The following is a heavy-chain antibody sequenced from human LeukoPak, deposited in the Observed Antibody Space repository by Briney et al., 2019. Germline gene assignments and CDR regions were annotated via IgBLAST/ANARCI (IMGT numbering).Heavy chain of an antibody. CDR3: ARGGCSSTSCLAD. CDR1: IFTFSGYY. V-gene: IGHV3-74*01. J-gene: IGHJ4*02. Sequence: SGGSLRLSCAASIFTFSGYYIHWVRQAPGEGLVWVSLIYSDATITDYADSVKGRFTISRDNAKNTLYLQMNSLRADDTAVYYCARGGCSSTSCLADWGQGTLVTVSS. D-gene: IGHD2-2*01. CDR2: IYSDATIT.